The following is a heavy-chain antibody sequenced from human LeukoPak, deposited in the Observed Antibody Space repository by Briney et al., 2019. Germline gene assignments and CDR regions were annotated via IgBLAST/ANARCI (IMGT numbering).Heavy chain of an antibody. CDR2: INPNSGGT. Sequence: ASVKVSCKASGYTFTGYYMHWVRRAPGQGLEWMGWINPNSGGTNYAQKFQGRVTMTRDTSISTAYMELSRLRSDDTAVYYCARGVQLEPYGGDYWGQGTLVTVSS. CDR3: ARGVQLEPYGGDY. V-gene: IGHV1-2*02. CDR1: GYTFTGYY. J-gene: IGHJ4*02. D-gene: IGHD1-1*01.